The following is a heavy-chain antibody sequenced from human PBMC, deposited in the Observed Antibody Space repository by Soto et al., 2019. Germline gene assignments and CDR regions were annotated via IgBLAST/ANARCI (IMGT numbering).Heavy chain of an antibody. CDR2: IYGGSST. J-gene: IGHJ6*02. CDR3: ARSSSVVGHYYYYGMDV. Sequence: GGSLRLSCAASGFTVSSNYMSWVRQAPGKGLEWVSVIYGGSSTYYADSVKGRFTISRDNSKNTLYLQMNSLRVEDTAVYYCARSSSVVGHYYYYGMDVWGQGTTVTVSS. D-gene: IGHD6-19*01. CDR1: GFTVSSNY. V-gene: IGHV3-53*01.